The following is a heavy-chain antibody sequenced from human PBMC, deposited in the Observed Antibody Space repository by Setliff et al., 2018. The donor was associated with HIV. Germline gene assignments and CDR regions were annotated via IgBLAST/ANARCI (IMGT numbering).Heavy chain of an antibody. CDR1: GGSFSGYY. J-gene: IGHJ5*02. CDR3: ARIGSGWSVGWFDP. Sequence: SETLSLTCAVYGGSFSGYYWSWIRQPPGKALEWVGYIYYSGRTSHSGSTYYNPSVASRITISGDTSKNQLSLKLRSVTAADTAVYYCARIGSGWSVGWFDPWGQGTLVTVSS. D-gene: IGHD6-13*01. CDR2: IYYSGRTSHSGST. V-gene: IGHV4-34*10.